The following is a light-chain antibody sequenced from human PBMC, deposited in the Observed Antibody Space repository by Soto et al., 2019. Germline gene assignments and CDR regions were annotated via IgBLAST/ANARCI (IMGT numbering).Light chain of an antibody. V-gene: IGLV1-47*01. J-gene: IGLJ2*01. Sequence: QSVLTQPPSASGTPGQRVTISCSGSSSNIGSNYVYWYQQLPGTAPKLLIYRNNQRPSGGPERFSGSKSGTSASLAISGLRSEDEADYYCAAWDDSLSALFGGGTKLTVL. CDR1: SSNIGSNY. CDR2: RNN. CDR3: AAWDDSLSAL.